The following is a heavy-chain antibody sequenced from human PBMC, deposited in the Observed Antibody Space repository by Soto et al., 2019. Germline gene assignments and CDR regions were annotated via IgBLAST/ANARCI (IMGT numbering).Heavy chain of an antibody. CDR2: TYYRSKWYN. CDR1: GDSVSSNSAA. J-gene: IGHJ6*02. D-gene: IGHD3-3*01. V-gene: IGHV6-1*01. Sequence: SQTLSLTCAISGDSVSSNSAAWNWIRQSPSRGLEWLGRTYYRSKWYNDYAVSVKSRITINPDTSKNQFSLQLNSVTPEDTAVYYCARSMTIFGVVDSYGMDVWGQGTTVTVSS. CDR3: ARSMTIFGVVDSYGMDV.